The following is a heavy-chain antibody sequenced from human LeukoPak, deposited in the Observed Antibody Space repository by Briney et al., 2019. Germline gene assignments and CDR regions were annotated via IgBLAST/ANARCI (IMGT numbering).Heavy chain of an antibody. CDR3: ARDDKGLGDAFDV. CDR1: GFTFSN. D-gene: IGHD3-16*01. CDR2: ISTSSSYI. J-gene: IGHJ3*01. V-gene: IGHV3-21*01. Sequence: GGSLRLSCAASGFTFSNMNWVRQAPGEGLEWVSSISTSSSYIYYADSVKGRFTISRDNAKNSLYLQMNSLRAEDTAVYYCARDDKGLGDAFDVWGQGTMVTVSS.